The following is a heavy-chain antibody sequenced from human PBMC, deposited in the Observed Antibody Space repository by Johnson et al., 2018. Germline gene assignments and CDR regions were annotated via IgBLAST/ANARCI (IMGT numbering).Heavy chain of an antibody. D-gene: IGHD2-15*01. CDR3: ASVVVVADAFDI. J-gene: IGHJ3*02. CDR2: ISHRGST. V-gene: IGHV4-4*02. Sequence: QVQLQEWGPGLVKPSGTLSLTCAVSGGSISSSHWWSWVRQPPGKGLAWIGEISHRGSTNYTPSLTSRVTISVDKSKNQFALKLSSVTAADTAVYYCASVVVVADAFDIWGQGTMVTVSS. CDR1: GGSISSSHW.